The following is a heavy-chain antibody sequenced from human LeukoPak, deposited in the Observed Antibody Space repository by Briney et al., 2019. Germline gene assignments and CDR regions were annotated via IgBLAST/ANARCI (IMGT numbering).Heavy chain of an antibody. CDR1: GDSVSSNSVA. V-gene: IGHV6-1*01. D-gene: IGHD5-12*01. CDR2: TYYRSKWYN. Sequence: SQTLSLTCAISGDSVSSNSVAWNWIRQSPSRGLEWLGRTYYRSKWYNEYAVSVKSRITINPDTSKNQFSLQLNSVTPEDTAVYYCARDRDSGYASFDYWGQGTLVTVSS. J-gene: IGHJ4*02. CDR3: ARDRDSGYASFDY.